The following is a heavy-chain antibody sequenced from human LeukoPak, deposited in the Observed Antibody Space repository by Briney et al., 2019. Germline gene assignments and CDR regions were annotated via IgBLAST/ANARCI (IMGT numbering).Heavy chain of an antibody. V-gene: IGHV3-30*18. CDR1: GFTFSNYG. J-gene: IGHJ4*02. CDR3: VKDTISGYSGYDYFDY. D-gene: IGHD5-12*01. CDR2: ISYDGSNK. Sequence: GGSLRLSCAASGFTFSNYGMHWVRQAPGKGLEWVAVISYDGSNKYYADSVKGRFTISRDNSKNTLYLQMNSLRAEDTAVYYCVKDTISGYSGYDYFDYWGQGTLVTVSS.